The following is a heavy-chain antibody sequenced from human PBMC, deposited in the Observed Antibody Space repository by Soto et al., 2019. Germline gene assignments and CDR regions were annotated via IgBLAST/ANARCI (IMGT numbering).Heavy chain of an antibody. Sequence: GGSLRLSCEASGFSLSYYSMNWARQAPGKGLEWISYITGSSGTIYYADSVKGRFIISRDNAQNSLYLQMNSLRAEDTAVYYCARTGYNGFLDQWGQGTRVTVSS. V-gene: IGHV3-48*01. CDR2: ITGSSGTI. CDR1: GFSLSYYS. J-gene: IGHJ4*02. D-gene: IGHD1-26*01. CDR3: ARTGYNGFLDQ.